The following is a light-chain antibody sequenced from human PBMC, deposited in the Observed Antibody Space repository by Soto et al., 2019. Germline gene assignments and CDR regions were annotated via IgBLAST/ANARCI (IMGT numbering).Light chain of an antibody. V-gene: IGKV3-15*01. CDR1: QSISSN. Sequence: EIMMTRYPDTLGMCPGQRGSRSCRASQSISSNLAWYQQKSGQAPRLLIYGASTRATGVPARFSGSGSETEFTLTISSLQSEDFAVYFCQQYNNWPSFRQGARRDIK. CDR3: QQYNNWPS. CDR2: GAS. J-gene: IGKJ5*01.